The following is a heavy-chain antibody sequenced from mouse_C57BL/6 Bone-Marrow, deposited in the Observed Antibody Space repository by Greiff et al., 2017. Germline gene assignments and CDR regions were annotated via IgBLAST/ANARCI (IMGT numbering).Heavy chain of an antibody. V-gene: IGHV1-76*01. D-gene: IGHD1-1*02. CDR2: IYPGSGNT. J-gene: IGHJ3*01. Sequence: QVQLKESGAELVRPGASVKLSCKASGYTFTDYYINWVKQRPGQGLEWIARIYPGSGNTYYNEKFKGKATLTAEKSSSTAYMQLSSLTSEDSAVYFCARGGYYGPFAYWGQGTLVTVSA. CDR1: GYTFTDYY. CDR3: ARGGYYGPFAY.